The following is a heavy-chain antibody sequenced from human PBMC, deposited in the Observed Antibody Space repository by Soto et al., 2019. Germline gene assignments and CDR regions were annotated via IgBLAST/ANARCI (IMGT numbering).Heavy chain of an antibody. V-gene: IGHV4-34*01. J-gene: IGHJ5*02. CDR2: INHSGST. D-gene: IGHD2-8*01. CDR1: GGSFSGYY. CDR3: ARGPMVYAIRWFDP. Sequence: PSETLSLTCAVYGGSFSGYYWSWIRQPPGKGLEWIGEINHSGSTNYNPSLKSRVTISVDTSKNQFSLKLSSVTAADTAVYYCARGPMVYAIRWFDPWGQGTLVTVSS.